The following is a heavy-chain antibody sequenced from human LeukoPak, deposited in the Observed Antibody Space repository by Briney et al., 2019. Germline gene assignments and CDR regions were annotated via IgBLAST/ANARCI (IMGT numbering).Heavy chain of an antibody. CDR3: ARVSTSGYRDWLDP. J-gene: IGHJ5*02. CDR2: IYPKSGGT. Sequence: ASVKVSCKASGYTFADYYIHWVRQAPGQGLEWMGWIYPKSGGTNSAQKFQGRVTMTRDTSISTAYMELSRLKFDDTAVYYCARVSTSGYRDWLDPGGQGTLVTVSS. D-gene: IGHD3-9*01. CDR1: GYTFADYY. V-gene: IGHV1-2*02.